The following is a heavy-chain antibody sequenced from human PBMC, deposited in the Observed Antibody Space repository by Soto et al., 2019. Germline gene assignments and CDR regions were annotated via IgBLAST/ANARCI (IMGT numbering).Heavy chain of an antibody. Sequence: SGPTLVKPTPTLTLTCTFSGFSLSTSGMCVSWIRQPPGKALEWLALIDWDDDKYYSTSLKTRLTISKDSSKNQVVLTMTNMDPVDTATYYCARIPYLRITMVRGVSYYYGMDVWGQGTTVTVSS. J-gene: IGHJ6*02. CDR2: IDWDDDK. D-gene: IGHD3-10*01. CDR1: GFSLSTSGMC. CDR3: ARIPYLRITMVRGVSYYYGMDV. V-gene: IGHV2-70*01.